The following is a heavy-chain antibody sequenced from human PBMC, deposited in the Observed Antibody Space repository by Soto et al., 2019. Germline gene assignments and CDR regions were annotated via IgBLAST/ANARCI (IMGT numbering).Heavy chain of an antibody. D-gene: IGHD2-2*03. CDR2: INHSGST. Sequence: QVQLQQWGAGLLKPSETLSLTCAVYGGSFSGYYWSWIRQPPGKGLVWIGEINHSGSTNYNPSLKSRVTISVDTSKNQFSLKLSSVTAADTAVYYCARGPAGYCSSTSCYWSSYYYGMDVWGQGTTVTVSS. CDR1: GGSFSGYY. J-gene: IGHJ6*02. V-gene: IGHV4-34*01. CDR3: ARGPAGYCSSTSCYWSSYYYGMDV.